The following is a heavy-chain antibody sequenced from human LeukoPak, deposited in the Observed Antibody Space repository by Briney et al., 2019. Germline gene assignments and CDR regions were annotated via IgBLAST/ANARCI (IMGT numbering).Heavy chain of an antibody. CDR2: IYYSGST. CDR1: GGSISSYY. V-gene: IGHV4-59*01. Sequence: ASETLSLTCTVSGGSISSYYWSWIRQPPGKGLEWIGYIYYSGSTKYNPSLKSRVTISVDTSKNQFSLKLSSVTAADTAVYYCARSLSGNDYYYYYYYMDVWGKGTTVTISS. CDR3: ARSLSGNDYYYYYYYMDV. J-gene: IGHJ6*03. D-gene: IGHD5-12*01.